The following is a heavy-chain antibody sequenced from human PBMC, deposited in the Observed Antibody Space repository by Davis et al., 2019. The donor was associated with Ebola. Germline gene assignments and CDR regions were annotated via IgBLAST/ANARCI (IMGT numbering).Heavy chain of an antibody. D-gene: IGHD1-26*01. V-gene: IGHV4-39*01. CDR1: GVSISSGSYY. J-gene: IGHJ4*02. CDR2: ISYSGNT. Sequence: SCTVSGVSISSGSYYWGWIRQAPGKGLEWIGSISYSGNTYYNPSLKSRVTLSVDKSKNQFSLNLSSVTAADTAVYYCVKYSGKYYVYWGQGILVTVSS. CDR3: VKYSGKYYVY.